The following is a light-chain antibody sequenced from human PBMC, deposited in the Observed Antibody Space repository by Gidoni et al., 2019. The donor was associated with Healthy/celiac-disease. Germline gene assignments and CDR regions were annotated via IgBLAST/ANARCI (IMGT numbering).Light chain of an antibody. Sequence: SYVLTPPPSVSVAPRKTARITCGGNNIGSKSVHWYQQKPGLAPVLVVYDDSDRPSGIPERFSGSNSGNTATLTISRVEAGDEADYYCQVWDSSSDHVVFGGGTKLTVL. CDR3: QVWDSSSDHVV. J-gene: IGLJ2*01. CDR2: DDS. CDR1: NIGSKS. V-gene: IGLV3-21*03.